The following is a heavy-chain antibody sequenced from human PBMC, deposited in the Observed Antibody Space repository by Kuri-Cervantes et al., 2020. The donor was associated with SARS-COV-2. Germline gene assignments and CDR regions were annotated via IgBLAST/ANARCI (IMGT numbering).Heavy chain of an antibody. CDR3: AKDWSLGGNFRYYFDY. Sequence: GGSLRLSCAASGFTFSSYGMHWVRQAPGKGLEWVAVISYDGSNKYYADSVKGRFTISRDNSKNTLYLQMNSLRAEDTAVHYCAKDWSLGGNFRYYFDYWGQGTLVTVSS. CDR2: ISYDGSNK. D-gene: IGHD4-23*01. CDR1: GFTFSSYG. J-gene: IGHJ4*02. V-gene: IGHV3-30*18.